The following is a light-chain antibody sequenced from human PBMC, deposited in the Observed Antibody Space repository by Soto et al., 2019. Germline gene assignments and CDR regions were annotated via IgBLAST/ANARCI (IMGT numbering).Light chain of an antibody. CDR2: KAS. Sequence: DIQMTQAPSTLPASVGDRVTIPCRANQSISTWLAWYQQKPGKAPNLLIYKASRLETGVPSRFSGSGSGTEFTLTISSLQPDDFATYYCQQYDSYPLTFGGGTKVDI. J-gene: IGKJ4*01. V-gene: IGKV1-5*03. CDR3: QQYDSYPLT. CDR1: QSISTW.